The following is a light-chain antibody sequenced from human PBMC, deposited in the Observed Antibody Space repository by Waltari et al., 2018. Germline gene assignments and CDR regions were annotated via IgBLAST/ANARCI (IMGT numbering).Light chain of an antibody. CDR1: SSDVGGYDY. J-gene: IGLJ2*01. V-gene: IGLV2-14*03. Sequence: QSALTQPASVSGSPGQSITISCTGTSSDVGGYDYVSWYQQHPAKAPKLRIYDVSNRPSGVSNRFSGSKSGNTASLTISGLQADDEADYYCGSYTSSITRVFGGGTKLTVL. CDR3: GSYTSSITRV. CDR2: DVS.